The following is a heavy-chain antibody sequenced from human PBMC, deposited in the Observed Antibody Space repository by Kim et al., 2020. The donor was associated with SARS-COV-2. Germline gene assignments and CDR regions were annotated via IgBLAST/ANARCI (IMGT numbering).Heavy chain of an antibody. CDR1: GGSISGYY. D-gene: IGHD3-10*01. CDR3: ARHGNLLGFGESSHFDY. J-gene: IGHJ4*02. V-gene: IGHV4-59*08. CDR2: IYYSGST. Sequence: SETLSLTCTVSGGSISGYYWSWIRQPPGKGLEWIGYIYYSGSTNYNPSLKSRVTISVDTSKNQFSLKLSSVTAADTAVYYCARHGNLLGFGESSHFDYWGQGTLVTVSS.